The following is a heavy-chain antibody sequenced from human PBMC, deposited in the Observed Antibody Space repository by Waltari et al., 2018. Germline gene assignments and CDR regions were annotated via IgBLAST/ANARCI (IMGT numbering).Heavy chain of an antibody. D-gene: IGHD1-1*01. CDR3: ASGLGYMDY. Sequence: QVQLVESGGGVVQPGRSLRLSCAASGFTFSSYGMHGVRQAPGKGLGWVAVIWYDGSNKYYADVVKGRFTISRDNSKNTLYLQINSLRAEDTAVYYCASGLGYMDYWGQGTLVTVSS. CDR1: GFTFSSYG. J-gene: IGHJ4*02. CDR2: IWYDGSNK. V-gene: IGHV3-33*01.